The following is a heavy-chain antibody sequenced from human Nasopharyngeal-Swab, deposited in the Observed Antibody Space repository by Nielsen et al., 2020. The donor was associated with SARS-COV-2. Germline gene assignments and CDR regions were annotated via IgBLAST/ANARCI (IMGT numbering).Heavy chain of an antibody. D-gene: IGHD5-18*01. CDR2: INPNSGGT. CDR1: GYTFTGYY. Sequence: ASVKVSCKASGYTFTGYYMHWVRQAPGQGLEWMGWINPNSGGTNHAQKFQGRVTMTRDTSISTAYMELSRLRSDDTAVYYCARKEATAMEELYYYGMDVWGQGTTVTVSS. CDR3: ARKEATAMEELYYYGMDV. J-gene: IGHJ6*02. V-gene: IGHV1-2*02.